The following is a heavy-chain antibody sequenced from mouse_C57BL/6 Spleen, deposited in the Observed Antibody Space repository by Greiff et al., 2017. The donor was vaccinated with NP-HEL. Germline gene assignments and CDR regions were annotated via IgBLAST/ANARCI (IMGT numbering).Heavy chain of an antibody. CDR1: GYSFTSYY. Sequence: VQLQQSGPELVKPGASVKISCKASGYSFTSYYIHWVKQRPGQGLEWIGWIYPGSGNTKYNEKFKGKATLTADTSSSTAYMQLSSLTSEDSAVYYCAREGYYSNRVFAYWGQGTLVTVSA. V-gene: IGHV1-66*01. J-gene: IGHJ3*01. D-gene: IGHD2-5*01. CDR2: IYPGSGNT. CDR3: AREGYYSNRVFAY.